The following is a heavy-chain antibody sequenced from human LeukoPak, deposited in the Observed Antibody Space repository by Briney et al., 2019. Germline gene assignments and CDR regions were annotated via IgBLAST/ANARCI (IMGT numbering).Heavy chain of an antibody. CDR1: GFTFSNSW. D-gene: IGHD3-22*01. V-gene: IGHV3-7*04. CDR3: ARGEYYYDGGY. Sequence: VQPGGSLRLSCAASGFTFSNSWMTWVRPAPGKGLEWVANIKQDGSEKYYVDSVKGRFTISRDNAKNSLYLQMNSLRVEDTAVYYCARGEYYYDGGYWGQGTLVTVSS. J-gene: IGHJ1*01. CDR2: IKQDGSEK.